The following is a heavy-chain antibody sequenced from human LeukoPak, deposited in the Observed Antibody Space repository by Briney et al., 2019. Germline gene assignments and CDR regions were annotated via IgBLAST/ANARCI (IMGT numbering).Heavy chain of an antibody. CDR1: GFSLSAYW. D-gene: IGHD5-18*01. CDR2: ISSSSSTI. J-gene: IGHJ4*02. CDR3: ARDHGYSYGYSLDY. V-gene: IGHV3-48*04. Sequence: GGSLRLSCAASGFSLSAYWMTWVRQAPGKGLEWVSYISSSSSTIYYADSVKGRFTISRDNAKNSLYLQMNSLRADDTAVYYCARDHGYSYGYSLDYWGQGTLVTVSS.